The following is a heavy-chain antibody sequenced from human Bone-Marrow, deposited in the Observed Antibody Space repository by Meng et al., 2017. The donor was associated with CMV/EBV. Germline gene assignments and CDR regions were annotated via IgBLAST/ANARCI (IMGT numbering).Heavy chain of an antibody. V-gene: IGHV4-34*01. Sequence: GSLRLSCAVYGGSFSGYYWSWIRQPPGKGLEWIGEINHSGSTNYNPSLKSRVTISVDTSKNQFSLKLSSVTAADTAVYYCAGGSVVVPAAIIYWGQGTLVTVSS. J-gene: IGHJ4*02. CDR1: GGSFSGYY. D-gene: IGHD2-2*02. CDR2: INHSGST. CDR3: AGGSVVVPAAIIY.